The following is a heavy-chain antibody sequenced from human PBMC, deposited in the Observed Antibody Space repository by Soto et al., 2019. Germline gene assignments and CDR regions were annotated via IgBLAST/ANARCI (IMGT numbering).Heavy chain of an antibody. CDR2: ISGSGGST. V-gene: IGHV3-23*01. J-gene: IGHJ6*03. CDR1: GFTFSSYA. Sequence: EVQLLESGGGLVQPGGSLRLSCAASGFTFSSYAMSWVRQAPGKGLEWVSAISGSGGSTYYADSVKGRFTISRDNSKNTLYLQMNSLRAEDTAVYYCATHPYCSSTSCYGGIYYYYYYMDVWGKGTTVTVSS. D-gene: IGHD2-2*01. CDR3: ATHPYCSSTSCYGGIYYYYYYMDV.